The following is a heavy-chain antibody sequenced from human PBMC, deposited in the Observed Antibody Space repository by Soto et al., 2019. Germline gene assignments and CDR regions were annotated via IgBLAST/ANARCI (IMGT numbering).Heavy chain of an antibody. CDR3: ARDPPTSMGD. Sequence: QVQLQESGPGLVKPSQTLSLSCTVSGVSICSGDYYWSWIRQPPGKGLEWIGYIYYSGSTYYNPYLKSRVTISADTSKNQFSLRLSSVTAADTAVYYCARDPPTSMGDWGQGTLVTVSS. CDR1: GVSICSGDYY. CDR2: IYYSGST. D-gene: IGHD3-16*01. J-gene: IGHJ4*02. V-gene: IGHV4-30-4*01.